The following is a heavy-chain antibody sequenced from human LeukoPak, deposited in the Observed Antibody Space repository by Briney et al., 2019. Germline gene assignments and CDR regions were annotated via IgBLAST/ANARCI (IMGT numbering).Heavy chain of an antibody. CDR3: ACLYSSGHR. V-gene: IGHV1-2*02. CDR2: INPNSGGT. J-gene: IGHJ1*01. D-gene: IGHD6-19*01. Sequence: ASVTVSCKASGYTFTDHYMHWVRQAPGQGLEWMGWINPNSGGTTYAQNFQGRVTMTRDTSISTAYMELSRLRSDDTAIYYCACLYSSGHRWGQGTLVTVSS. CDR1: GYTFTDHY.